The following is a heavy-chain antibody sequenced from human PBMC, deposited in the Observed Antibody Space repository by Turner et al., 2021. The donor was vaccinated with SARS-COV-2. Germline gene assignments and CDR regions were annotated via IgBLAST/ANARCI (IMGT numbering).Heavy chain of an antibody. D-gene: IGHD2-21*02. J-gene: IGHJ4*02. CDR3: AKEGTFGEVTGFDY. CDR2: ISYDESNK. CDR1: GFTFSSYG. V-gene: IGHV3-30*18. Sequence: QVQLVESGGGVVQPGRSLRLSCAASGFTFSSYGMHWVRQAPGKGLEWVAVISYDESNKYYTDSVKGRFTISRDNSKNTLYLQMNSLRAEDTAVYYCAKEGTFGEVTGFDYWGQGTLVTVS.